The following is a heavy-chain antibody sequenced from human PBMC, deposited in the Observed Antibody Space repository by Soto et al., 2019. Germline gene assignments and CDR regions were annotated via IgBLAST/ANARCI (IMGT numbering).Heavy chain of an antibody. Sequence: GASVKVSCKASGYSFTANSMHWVRQAPGQGLEWMGRIIPILGIANYAQKFQGRVTTTADKSTSTAYMELSSLRSEDTAVYYCARDEIAAAGYYYYYMDVWGKGTTVTVSS. J-gene: IGHJ6*03. CDR1: GYSFTANS. V-gene: IGHV1-69*04. CDR2: IIPILGIA. D-gene: IGHD6-13*01. CDR3: ARDEIAAAGYYYYYMDV.